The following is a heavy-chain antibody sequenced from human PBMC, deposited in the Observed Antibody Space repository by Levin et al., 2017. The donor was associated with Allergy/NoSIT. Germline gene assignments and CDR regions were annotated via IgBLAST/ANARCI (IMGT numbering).Heavy chain of an antibody. CDR2: ISTSTI. V-gene: IGHV3-48*03. Sequence: SCAASRFTFSSYAMNWIRQAPGKGLEWVSYISTSTIYYADSVKGRFTISRDNAKNSLYLQMNSLRAEDTAVYYCARVSAWYGSIDYWGQGTLVTVSS. D-gene: IGHD6-19*01. CDR1: RFTFSSYA. CDR3: ARVSAWYGSIDY. J-gene: IGHJ4*02.